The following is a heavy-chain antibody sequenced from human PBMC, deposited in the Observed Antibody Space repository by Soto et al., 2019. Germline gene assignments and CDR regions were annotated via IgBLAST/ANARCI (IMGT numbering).Heavy chain of an antibody. J-gene: IGHJ4*02. CDR1: GGTFSSYA. V-gene: IGHV1-69*04. D-gene: IGHD5-12*01. CDR3: ARDRLAGYSGYDEHFDY. Sequence: SVKVSCKASGGTFSSYAISWVRQAPGQGLEWMGRIIPICGSTSYAQKFQGRVTMTRDTSTSTAYMELSSLRSEDTAVYYCARDRLAGYSGYDEHFDYWGQGTLVTVSS. CDR2: IIPICGST.